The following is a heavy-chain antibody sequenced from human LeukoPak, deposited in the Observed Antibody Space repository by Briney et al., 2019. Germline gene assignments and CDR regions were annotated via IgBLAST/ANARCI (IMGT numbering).Heavy chain of an antibody. Sequence: GASVKVSCKASGYTFTGYYMHWVRQAPGQGLEWMAIINPSGGSTRYAQKFQGRVTMTRDTSTSTVYMELSSLRSEDTAVYYCARDPRPSYDSSDYYYPGDYWGQGTLVTVSS. CDR3: ARDPRPSYDSSDYYYPGDY. J-gene: IGHJ4*02. V-gene: IGHV1-46*01. CDR1: GYTFTGYY. CDR2: INPSGGST. D-gene: IGHD3-22*01.